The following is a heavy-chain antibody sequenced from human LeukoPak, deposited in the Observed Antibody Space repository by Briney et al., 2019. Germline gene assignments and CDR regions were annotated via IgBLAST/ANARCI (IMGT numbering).Heavy chain of an antibody. CDR3: ARDSGYYLPHAFDI. Sequence: SETLSLTCTVSGGSISSYYWSCIRQPPGKGLEWIGYIYYSGSTNYNPSLKSRVTISVDTSKNQFSLKLSSVTAADTAVYYRARDSGYYLPHAFDIWGQGTMVTVSS. V-gene: IGHV4-59*01. J-gene: IGHJ3*02. CDR2: IYYSGST. CDR1: GGSISSYY. D-gene: IGHD3-22*01.